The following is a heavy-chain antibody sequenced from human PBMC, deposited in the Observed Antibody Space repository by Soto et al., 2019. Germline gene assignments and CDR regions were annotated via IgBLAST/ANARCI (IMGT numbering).Heavy chain of an antibody. J-gene: IGHJ3*02. CDR2: IIPIFGTA. Sequence: ASVKVSCKASGGTFSSYAISWVRQAPGQGLEWMGGIIPIFGTANYAQKFQGRVTITADESTCTAYMELSSLGSEDTAVYYCASGESNQDSSRAGFDIWGQGTMVTVSS. V-gene: IGHV1-69*13. CDR3: ASGESNQDSSRAGFDI. CDR1: GGTFSSYA. D-gene: IGHD6-13*01.